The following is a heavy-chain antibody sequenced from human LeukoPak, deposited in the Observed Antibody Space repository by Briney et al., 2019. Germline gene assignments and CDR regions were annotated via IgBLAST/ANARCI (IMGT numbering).Heavy chain of an antibody. D-gene: IGHD1-26*01. CDR1: GFPFSSYW. CDR3: ASPTGSYGSRIDY. CDR2: INSDGSST. J-gene: IGHJ4*02. Sequence: GSLSLSCAASGFPFSSYWMHWVRQAPGKGLVWVSRINSDGSSTAYADSVKGRFTISRDNAKNTLYLQMNSLTDEDTAVYYCASPTGSYGSRIDYWGQGTLVTVSS. V-gene: IGHV3-74*01.